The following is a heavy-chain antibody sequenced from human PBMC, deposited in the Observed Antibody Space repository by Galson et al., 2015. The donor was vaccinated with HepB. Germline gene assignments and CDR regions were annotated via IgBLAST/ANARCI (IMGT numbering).Heavy chain of an antibody. Sequence: SLRLSCAASGFTFSSYWMSWVRQAPGKGLEWVANIKQDGSEKYYVDSVKGRFTISRDNAKNSLYLQMNSLRAEDTAVYYCARKYYYDSSGYYYSWFDPWGQGTLVTVSS. CDR3: ARKYYYDSSGYYYSWFDP. J-gene: IGHJ5*02. CDR1: GFTFSSYW. D-gene: IGHD3-22*01. CDR2: IKQDGSEK. V-gene: IGHV3-7*03.